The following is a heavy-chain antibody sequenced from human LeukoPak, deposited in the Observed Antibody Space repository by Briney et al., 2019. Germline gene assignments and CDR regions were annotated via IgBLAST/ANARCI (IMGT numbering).Heavy chain of an antibody. D-gene: IGHD6-6*01. CDR1: GGSISSGGYY. Sequence: SETLSLTCTVSGGSISSGGYYWSWIRQHPGKGLEWIGYIYYSGSTYYNPSLKSRVTISVDTSKNQSSLKLSSVTAADTAVYYCARDQEQLGVDYWGQGTLVTVSS. CDR3: ARDQEQLGVDY. CDR2: IYYSGST. V-gene: IGHV4-31*03. J-gene: IGHJ4*02.